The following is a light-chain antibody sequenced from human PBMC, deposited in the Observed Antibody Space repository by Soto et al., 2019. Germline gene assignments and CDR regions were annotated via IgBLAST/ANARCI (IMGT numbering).Light chain of an antibody. Sequence: IVLTQSPGTLSLSPGERATLSCRASQSVSSSSYLAWYQQKPGQAPLLLIYGASSRATGIPDRFSGSGSATQYPLTISRLEPEDFGVYYCRQYGSSPSYTFGQGTKLEIK. J-gene: IGKJ2*01. CDR1: QSVSSSSY. CDR3: RQYGSSPSYT. V-gene: IGKV3-20*01. CDR2: GAS.